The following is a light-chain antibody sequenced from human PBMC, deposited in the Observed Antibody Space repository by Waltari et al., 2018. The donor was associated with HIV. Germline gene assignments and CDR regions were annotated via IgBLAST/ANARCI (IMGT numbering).Light chain of an antibody. CDR3: QSADSSGTWV. J-gene: IGLJ3*02. CDR2: KDT. CDR1: ALPKPI. V-gene: IGLV3-25*03. Sequence: SHEVEQPTPGARFPGQTARDTCSGGALPKPIAFWYHQKPGQAPVLVIYKDTERPSGIPERFSGSSSGTTVTLTISGVQAEDEADYYCQSADSSGTWVFGGGTKLTVL.